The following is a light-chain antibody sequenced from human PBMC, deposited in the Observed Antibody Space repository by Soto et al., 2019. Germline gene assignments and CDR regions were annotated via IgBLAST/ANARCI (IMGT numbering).Light chain of an antibody. Sequence: QSVLTQPASVSGSPGQSIAISCTGSSSDVGGYNYVSWYQQHPGKAPQLIIYEVTNRPSGVSYRFSGSKSGNTASLTISGLQAEDEADYYCSSYTSSSTRVFGTGTKVTVL. J-gene: IGLJ1*01. CDR2: EVT. V-gene: IGLV2-14*01. CDR3: SSYTSSSTRV. CDR1: SSDVGGYNY.